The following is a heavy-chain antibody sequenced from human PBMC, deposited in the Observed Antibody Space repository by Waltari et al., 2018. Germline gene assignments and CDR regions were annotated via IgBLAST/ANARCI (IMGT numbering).Heavy chain of an antibody. CDR2: IYSGGST. D-gene: IGHD3-16*01. CDR3: ARDQPGGDAFDI. CDR1: GFTVSRHH. Sequence: EVQLVESGGGLIQPGGSLRLSCAASGFTVSRHHMTSVRQAPGKGLEWVSVIYSGGSTYYADSVKGRFTISRDNSKNTLYLQMNSLRAEDTAVYYCARDQPGGDAFDIWGQGTMVTVSS. J-gene: IGHJ3*02. V-gene: IGHV3-53*01.